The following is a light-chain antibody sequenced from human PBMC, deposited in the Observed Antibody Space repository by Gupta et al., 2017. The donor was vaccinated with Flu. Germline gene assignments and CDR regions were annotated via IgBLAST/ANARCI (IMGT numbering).Light chain of an antibody. CDR1: SLRNSY. J-gene: IGLJ2*01. V-gene: IGLV3-19*01. Sequence: SSELTQDPAVSVALGQTVRITCQGDSLRNSYANWYQQKPGQAPVLVIYAKNIRPSGIPARFSGSSSGNTASLTITGAQAEDEADYYCNSRDSTDNHQAVFGGGTKLTVL. CDR2: AKN. CDR3: NSRDSTDNHQAV.